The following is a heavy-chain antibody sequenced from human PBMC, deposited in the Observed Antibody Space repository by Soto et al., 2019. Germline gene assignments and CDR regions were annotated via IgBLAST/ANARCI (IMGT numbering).Heavy chain of an antibody. V-gene: IGHV3-53*01. CDR3: ARAGSSGWYYFDY. Sequence: PGGSLRLSCAASGFTVSSNYMSWVRQAPGKGLEWVSVIYSGGSTYCADSVKGRFTISRDNSKNTLYLQMNSLRAEDTAVYYCARAGSSGWYYFDYWGQGTLVTVSS. CDR2: IYSGGST. CDR1: GFTVSSNY. J-gene: IGHJ4*02. D-gene: IGHD6-19*01.